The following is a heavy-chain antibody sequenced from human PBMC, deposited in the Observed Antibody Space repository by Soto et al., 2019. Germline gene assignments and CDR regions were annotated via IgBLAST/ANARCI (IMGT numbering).Heavy chain of an antibody. CDR1: GGTFSSYA. V-gene: IGHV1-69*01. CDR2: IIPIFGTA. D-gene: IGHD7-27*01. Sequence: QVQLVQSGAEVKKPGSSVKVSCKASGGTFSSYAISWVRQAPGQGLEWMGGIIPIFGTANYAQKLQGRVTITADESTSTADMELSSLRSEDTAVYYCARGLTGEGNYYYYYGMDVWGQGTTVTVSS. CDR3: ARGLTGEGNYYYYYGMDV. J-gene: IGHJ6*02.